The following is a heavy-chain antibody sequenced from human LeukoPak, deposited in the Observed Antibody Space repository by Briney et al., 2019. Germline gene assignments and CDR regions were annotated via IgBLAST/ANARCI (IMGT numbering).Heavy chain of an antibody. CDR1: GXSTSSYY. CDR3: ARGTYDSSHFQH. J-gene: IGHJ1*01. Sequence: SETLSLTCTVSGXSTSSYYWSWIRQPPGKGLEWIGYIYYSGSTNYNPSLKSRVTISVDTSKNQFSLKLSSVTAADTAVYYCARGTYDSSHFQHWGQGTLVTVSS. D-gene: IGHD3-22*01. CDR2: IYYSGST. V-gene: IGHV4-59*01.